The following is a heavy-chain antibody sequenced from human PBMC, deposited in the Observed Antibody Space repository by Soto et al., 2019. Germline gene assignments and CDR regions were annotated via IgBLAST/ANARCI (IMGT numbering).Heavy chain of an antibody. J-gene: IGHJ4*02. CDR3: ATWGRFSDGYNFADY. V-gene: IGHV3-21*01. CDR1: GFTFSSYS. D-gene: IGHD5-12*01. Sequence: GGSLRLSCAASGFTFSSYSMNWVRQAPGKGLEWVSSISSSSTYIYYADSLKGRFTISRDNAKNSLYLQMNSLRAEDTAVYYCATWGRFSDGYNFADYWGQGTLVTVSS. CDR2: ISSSSTYI.